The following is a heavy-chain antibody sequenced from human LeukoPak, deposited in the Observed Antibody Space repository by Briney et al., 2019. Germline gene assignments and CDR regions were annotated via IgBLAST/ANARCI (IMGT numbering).Heavy chain of an antibody. CDR1: GGSFSGYY. J-gene: IGHJ4*02. V-gene: IGHV4-34*01. D-gene: IGHD6-13*01. CDR3: ARVRQQPEKDFDY. Sequence: SETLSLTCAVYGGSFSGYYWSWIRQPPGKGLEWFGEINHSGSTNYNPSLKSRVTISVDTSKNQFSLKLSSVTAADTAVYYCARVRQQPEKDFDYWGQGTLVTVSS. CDR2: INHSGST.